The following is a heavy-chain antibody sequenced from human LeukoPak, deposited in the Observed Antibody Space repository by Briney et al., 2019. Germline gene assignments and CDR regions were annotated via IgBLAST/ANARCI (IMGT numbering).Heavy chain of an antibody. V-gene: IGHV3-48*01. J-gene: IGHJ3*02. CDR3: AADGVGVLPGDALDI. D-gene: IGHD1-26*01. CDR2: ISDTGDTT. CDR1: GFTFTTFSTHS. Sequence: GGSLRLSCAASGFTFTTFSTHSMNWVRQAPGKGLEWLSYISDTGDTTYYADPLQGRFTISRDDAKNSLYLHMSSLRADDTAIYYCAADGVGVLPGDALDIWGQGTKVTVSS.